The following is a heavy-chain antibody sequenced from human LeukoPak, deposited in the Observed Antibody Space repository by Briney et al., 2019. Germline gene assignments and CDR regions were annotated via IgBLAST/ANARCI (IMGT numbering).Heavy chain of an antibody. D-gene: IGHD3-3*01. CDR3: ARVWCGYFYFDY. CDR1: GFTFSSYA. Sequence: GGSLRLSCAASGFTFSSYAMSWVRQAPGKGLEWVAVISYDGNNKYYADSVKGRFTISRDNSKNTLYLQMNSLRAEDTAVYYCARVWCGYFYFDYWGQGTLVTVSS. V-gene: IGHV3-30-3*01. J-gene: IGHJ4*02. CDR2: ISYDGNNK.